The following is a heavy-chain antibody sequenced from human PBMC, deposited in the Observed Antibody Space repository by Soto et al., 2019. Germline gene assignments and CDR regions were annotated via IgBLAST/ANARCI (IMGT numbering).Heavy chain of an antibody. CDR2: IIPIFGTA. D-gene: IGHD3-10*01. V-gene: IGHV1-69*06. Sequence: GASVKVSWKASGGTFSSYAISWVRQAPGQGLEWMGGIIPIFGTANYAQKFQGRVTITADKSTSTAYMELSSLRSEDTAVYYCARTMVRGVIRESQDFDYWGQGTLVTVS. CDR3: ARTMVRGVIRESQDFDY. CDR1: GGTFSSYA. J-gene: IGHJ4*02.